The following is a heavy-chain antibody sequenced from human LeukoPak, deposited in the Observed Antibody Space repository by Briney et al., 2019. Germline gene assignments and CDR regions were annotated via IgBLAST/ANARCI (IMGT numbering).Heavy chain of an antibody. CDR3: ARDGSKVAATEVYFDY. CDR2: IIPIFGTA. V-gene: IGHV1-69*13. Sequence: GASVKVSCKASGGTFSSYAISWVRQAPGQGLEWMGGIIPIFGTANYAQKFQGRVTITADESTSTAYMELSSLRPEDTAVYYCARDGSKVAATEVYFDYWGQGTLVTVSS. J-gene: IGHJ4*02. D-gene: IGHD2-15*01. CDR1: GGTFSSYA.